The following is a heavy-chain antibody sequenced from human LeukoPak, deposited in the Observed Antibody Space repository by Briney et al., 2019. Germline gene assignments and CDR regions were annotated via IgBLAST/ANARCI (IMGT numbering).Heavy chain of an antibody. Sequence: GGSLRLSCAASGFTFSSYGMHWVRQAPGKGLEWVANIKQDGSEKYYVDSVKGRFTISRDNAKNSLYLQMNSLRAEDTAVYYCARRGSSGTYWSFDYWGQGTLVTVSS. CDR1: GFTFSSYG. D-gene: IGHD3-10*01. CDR3: ARRGSSGTYWSFDY. CDR2: IKQDGSEK. V-gene: IGHV3-7*01. J-gene: IGHJ4*02.